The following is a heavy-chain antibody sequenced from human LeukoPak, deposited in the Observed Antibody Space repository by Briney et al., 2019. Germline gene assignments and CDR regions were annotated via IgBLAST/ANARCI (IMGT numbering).Heavy chain of an antibody. J-gene: IGHJ4*02. Sequence: GGSLRLSCAASGFTFSSYGIHWVRQAPGKGLEWVAVISNDGSNKYYADSVKGRFTISRDNPKNTLYLQMNSLRAEDTAVYYCAKETGRWELEWGQGTLVTVSS. D-gene: IGHD1-26*01. CDR2: ISNDGSNK. CDR1: GFTFSSYG. CDR3: AKETGRWELE. V-gene: IGHV3-30*18.